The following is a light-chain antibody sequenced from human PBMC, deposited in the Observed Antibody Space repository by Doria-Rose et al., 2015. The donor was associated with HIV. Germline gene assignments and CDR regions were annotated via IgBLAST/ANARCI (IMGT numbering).Light chain of an antibody. Sequence: TGGSSNIGAGYDVHWYQQLPRTAPKLLIYGTTNRPSGVPDRFSGSKPGTSASLAITGLRAEDEADYYCQSYDSSLSGSQVFGGGTKLTVL. J-gene: IGLJ2*01. CDR1: SSNIGAGYD. V-gene: IGLV1-40*01. CDR2: GTT. CDR3: QSYDSSLSGSQV.